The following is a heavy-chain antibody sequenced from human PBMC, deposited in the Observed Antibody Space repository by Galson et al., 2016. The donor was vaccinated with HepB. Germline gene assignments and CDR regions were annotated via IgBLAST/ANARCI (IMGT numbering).Heavy chain of an antibody. J-gene: IGHJ6*02. CDR1: GFTLSSYS. CDR3: AREGTGSSSFIYYYYGMDV. V-gene: IGHV3-48*04. D-gene: IGHD6-13*01. Sequence: SLRLSCAASGFTLSSYSMNWVRQTLGKGLEWVSYITSRSTAIYYADSVKGRFTISRDNARNSLYLQMNSLRAEDTAVYYCAREGTGSSSFIYYYYGMDVWGQGTTVTVSS. CDR2: ITSRSTAI.